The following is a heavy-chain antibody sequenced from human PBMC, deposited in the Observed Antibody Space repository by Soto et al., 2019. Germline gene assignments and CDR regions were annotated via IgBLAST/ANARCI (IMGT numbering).Heavy chain of an antibody. D-gene: IGHD3-10*02. CDR3: TTDGATIFFDP. Sequence: HLVESGGGLVKPGGSLRLSCAASGFTFKNAWMSWVRQAPGKGLEWVGRIKTKADAGTTDYAAPVKGRFTISRDDSKNTLYLQMNSLKNEDTASYFCTTDGATIFFDPRGQGTLVTVSS. CDR2: IKTKADAGTT. J-gene: IGHJ5*02. V-gene: IGHV3-15*01. CDR1: GFTFKNAW.